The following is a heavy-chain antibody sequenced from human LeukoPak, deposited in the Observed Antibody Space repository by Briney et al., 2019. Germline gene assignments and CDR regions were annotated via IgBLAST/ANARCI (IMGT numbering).Heavy chain of an antibody. CDR1: GYTFTGYY. Sequence: EASVKVSCKASGYTFTGYYMHWVRQAPGQGLEWMGWINPNSGGTNYAQKFQGRVTMTRDTSISTAYMELSRLRSDDTAVYYCARDGVGYTAAAVPYPGYWGQGTLVTVSS. CDR3: ARDGVGYTAAAVPYPGY. D-gene: IGHD6-13*01. J-gene: IGHJ4*02. V-gene: IGHV1-2*02. CDR2: INPNSGGT.